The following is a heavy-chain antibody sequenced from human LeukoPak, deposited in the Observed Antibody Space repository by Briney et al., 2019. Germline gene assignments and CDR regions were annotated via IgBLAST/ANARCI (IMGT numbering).Heavy chain of an antibody. CDR1: GGSINSYY. CDR3: ARGHNILTGYYYFDY. J-gene: IGHJ4*02. Sequence: SETLSLTCTVSGGSINSYYWSWIRQSAGKGLEWIGRIYSSGSTNYNPALKSRVTLSVDTSKNQFALKLNSVTAADTAVYYCARGHNILTGYYYFDYWGLGTLVTVSS. CDR2: IYSSGST. V-gene: IGHV4-4*07. D-gene: IGHD3-9*01.